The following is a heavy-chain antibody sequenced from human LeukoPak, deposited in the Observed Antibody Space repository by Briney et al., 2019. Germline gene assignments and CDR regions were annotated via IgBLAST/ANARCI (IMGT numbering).Heavy chain of an antibody. J-gene: IGHJ6*03. V-gene: IGHV3-74*01. CDR2: INSDGSST. D-gene: IGHD2-21*01. CDR3: ARSAPACFSYYSYYMDV. Sequence: GGSLRLSCAASGFTFSSYWMHWVRQDPGEGMVWVSRINSDGSSTTYADSVKGRFTISRDNAKNTVYLQMNSLRAEDTAVYYCARSAPACFSYYSYYMDVWGKGTTVTISS. CDR1: GFTFSSYW.